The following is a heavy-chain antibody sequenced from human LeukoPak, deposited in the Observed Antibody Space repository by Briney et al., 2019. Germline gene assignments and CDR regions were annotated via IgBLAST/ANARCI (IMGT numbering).Heavy chain of an antibody. CDR3: VREATGYSFADY. Sequence: GGSLRLSCAASGSTVSSNYMSWVRQAPGKGLEWVSVIYSGGSTYYADSVKGRFTVSRDNSKNTLYLQMNSLTAEDTAVYYCVREATGYSFADYWGQGTLVSVSS. V-gene: IGHV3-53*01. CDR1: GSTVSSNY. D-gene: IGHD1-26*01. J-gene: IGHJ4*02. CDR2: IYSGGST.